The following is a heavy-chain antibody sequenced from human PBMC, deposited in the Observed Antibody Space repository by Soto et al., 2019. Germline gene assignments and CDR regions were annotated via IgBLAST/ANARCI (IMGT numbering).Heavy chain of an antibody. CDR3: SRRPDAFDI. J-gene: IGHJ3*02. Sequence: PGGSLRLSCTTSTLRFSDHTMSLVRQAPGKGLEWVSDINNSGHYTYYADSVKGRFTISRDNSKNTLFLQMNNLKVEDTAMYYCSRRPDAFDIWGQGTLVTVSS. CDR2: INNSGHYT. CDR1: TLRFSDHT. V-gene: IGHV3-23*01.